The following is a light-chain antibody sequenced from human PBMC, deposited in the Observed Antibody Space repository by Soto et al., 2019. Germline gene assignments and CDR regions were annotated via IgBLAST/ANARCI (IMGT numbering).Light chain of an antibody. J-gene: IGLJ3*02. CDR3: CSYAGSTTSWV. Sequence: SALTQPASVSGSPGQSITISCTGISSGIGSYNFVSWYQQFPRKAPKLIIYEGTKRPSGISNRFSGSRSGSTASLTISGLQAEDEADYYCCSYAGSTTSWVFGGGTKLTVL. CDR2: EGT. V-gene: IGLV2-23*01. CDR1: SSGIGSYNF.